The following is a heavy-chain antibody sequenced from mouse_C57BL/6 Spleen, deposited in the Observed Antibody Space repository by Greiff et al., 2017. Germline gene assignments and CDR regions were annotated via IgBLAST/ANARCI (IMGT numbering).Heavy chain of an antibody. J-gene: IGHJ1*03. D-gene: IGHD1-1*01. V-gene: IGHV14-3*01. CDR2: IDPANGNT. CDR1: GFNIKNTY. Sequence: VQLQQSVAELVRPGASVKLSCTASGFNIKNTYMHWVKQRPEQGLEWIGRIDPANGNTKYAPKFQGKATITADTSSNTAYLQLSSLTSEDTAIYYCVYYYGSSYGYCDVWGTGTTVTVSS. CDR3: VYYYGSSYGYCDV.